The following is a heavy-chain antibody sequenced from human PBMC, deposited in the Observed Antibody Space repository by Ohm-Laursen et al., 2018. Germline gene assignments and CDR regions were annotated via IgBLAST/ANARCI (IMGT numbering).Heavy chain of an antibody. CDR1: GYTFNSYY. CDR3: ARAGIAVAGQYDY. V-gene: IGHV1-2*02. D-gene: IGHD6-19*01. J-gene: IGHJ4*02. CDR2: INTTSGGT. Sequence: VPSVKASCTVSGYTFNSYYTHWVRQAPGQGLEWMGWINTTSGGTNYAQTFKGRVTMTRDTSISTAYMELSRLRSDDTAVYYCARAGIAVAGQYDYWGQGTLVTVSA.